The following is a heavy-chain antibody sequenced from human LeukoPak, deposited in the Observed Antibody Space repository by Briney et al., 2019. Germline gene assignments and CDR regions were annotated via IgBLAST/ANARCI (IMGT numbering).Heavy chain of an antibody. D-gene: IGHD3-16*01. CDR2: LNTDGSST. V-gene: IGHV3-74*01. J-gene: IGHJ6*02. CDR3: XRDXAFRGVGMDV. Sequence: GGSLTLSWAASGFXFSSYWMHWLRXXRGKXLVWVSRLNTDGSSTSYADFVKGRFTISRDNARNTLYLQMNSLRAEDTAVYYXXRDXAFRGVGMDVWGQGTTVTVSS. CDR1: GFXFSSYW.